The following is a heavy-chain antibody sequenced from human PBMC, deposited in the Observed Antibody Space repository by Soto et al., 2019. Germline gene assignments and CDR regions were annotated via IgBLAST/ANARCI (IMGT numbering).Heavy chain of an antibody. CDR3: ARGRGRSSSWYYAFDI. V-gene: IGHV4-34*01. CDR1: GGSFSGYY. J-gene: IGHJ3*02. D-gene: IGHD6-13*01. Sequence: SETLSLTCAVYGGSFSGYYWSWIRQPPGKGLEWIGEINHSGSTNYNPSLKSRVTISVDTSKNQFSLKLSSVTAADTAVYYCARGRGRSSSWYYAFDIWGQGTMVTVSS. CDR2: INHSGST.